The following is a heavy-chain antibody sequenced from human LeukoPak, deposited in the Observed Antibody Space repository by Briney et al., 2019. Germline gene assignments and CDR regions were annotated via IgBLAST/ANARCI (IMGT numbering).Heavy chain of an antibody. V-gene: IGHV1-18*01. CDR2: ISAYNGNT. CDR1: GYTFTSYG. J-gene: IGHJ4*02. CDR3: ARVPHKHHYDYVWGSYRYGYYFDY. Sequence: ASVKVSCXASGYTFTSYGISWVRQAPGQGLEWMGWISAYNGNTNYAQKLQGRVTMTTDTSTSTAYMELRSLRSDDTAVYYCARVPHKHHYDYVWGSYRYGYYFDYWGQGTLVTVSS. D-gene: IGHD3-16*02.